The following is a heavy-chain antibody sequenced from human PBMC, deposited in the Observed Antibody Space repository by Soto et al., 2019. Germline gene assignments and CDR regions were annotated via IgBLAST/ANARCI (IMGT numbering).Heavy chain of an antibody. J-gene: IGHJ5*02. V-gene: IGHV4-4*07. CDR2: ISTSGTT. CDR1: GASISSYF. CDR3: AREAGPDRWFDP. Sequence: SETLSLTCTVSGASISSYFWTWIRQPAGKGLDWIGRISTSGTTNYNPSLKSRVTMSVDTSKNHFSLNLSSVTAADTAVYYCAREAGPDRWFDPWGQGTLVTVSS. D-gene: IGHD6-19*01.